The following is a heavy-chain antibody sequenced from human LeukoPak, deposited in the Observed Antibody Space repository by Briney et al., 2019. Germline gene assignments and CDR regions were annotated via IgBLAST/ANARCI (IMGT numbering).Heavy chain of an antibody. CDR3: AASGLNYGIDY. CDR1: GSSISSYY. J-gene: IGHJ4*02. V-gene: IGHV4-59*01. D-gene: IGHD3-16*01. CDR2: IYYSGST. Sequence: SETLSLTCTVSGSSISSYYWSWIRQPPGKGLEWIGYIYYSGSTNYNPSLKSRVTISGDTSKNQFSLKLSSVTTADTAVYYCAASGLNYGIDYWGQGTLVTVSS.